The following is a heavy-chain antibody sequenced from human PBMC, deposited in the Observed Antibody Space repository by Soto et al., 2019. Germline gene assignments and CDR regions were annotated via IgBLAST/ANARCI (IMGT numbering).Heavy chain of an antibody. CDR3: ARGLLVVLNYFES. Sequence: QVQLVQSGTEVKKPGSSVKVSCKASGGTFRNYPINWVRQAPRQGLEWMGSIFPLTDIPDYAQNFQARLTIIADKSTSTAYMELSSLTSDDTAMYFCARGLLVVLNYFESWGQGTLVTVSS. CDR2: IFPLTDIP. V-gene: IGHV1-69*02. J-gene: IGHJ4*02. CDR1: GGTFRNYP.